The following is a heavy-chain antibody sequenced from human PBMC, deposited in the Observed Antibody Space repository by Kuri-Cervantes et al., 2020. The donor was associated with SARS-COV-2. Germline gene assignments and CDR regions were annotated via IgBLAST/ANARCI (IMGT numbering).Heavy chain of an antibody. D-gene: IGHD4-17*01. CDR1: GFTVSSNY. CDR3: ANGLDYGAFIPEQSDYYYGMDV. CDR2: IYSGGST. V-gene: IGHV3-53*01. J-gene: IGHJ6*02. Sequence: GGSLRLSCAASGFTVSSNYMSWVRQAPGKGLEWVSLIYSGGSTYYADSVKGRFTIFKDNSKNTLYLQMNSLRAEDSAVYYCANGLDYGAFIPEQSDYYYGMDVWGQGTTVTVSS.